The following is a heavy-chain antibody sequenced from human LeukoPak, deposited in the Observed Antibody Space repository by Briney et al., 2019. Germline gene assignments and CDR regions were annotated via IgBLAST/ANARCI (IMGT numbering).Heavy chain of an antibody. D-gene: IGHD3-10*01. CDR2: INHSGST. CDR3: ASRGGFGELLLYDY. CDR1: GGSFSGYY. Sequence: SETLSLTCAVYGGSFSGYYWSWIRQPPGKGLEWIGEINHSGSTNYNPSLKSRVTISVDTSKNQFSLKLSSVTAADTAVYYCASRGGFGELLLYDYWGQGTLVTVSS. V-gene: IGHV4-34*01. J-gene: IGHJ4*02.